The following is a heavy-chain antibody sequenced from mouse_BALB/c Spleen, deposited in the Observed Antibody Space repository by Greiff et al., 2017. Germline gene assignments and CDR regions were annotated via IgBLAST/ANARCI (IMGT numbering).Heavy chain of an antibody. CDR3: AAMDY. J-gene: IGHJ4*01. Sequence: EVHLVESGGGLVQPGGSRKLSCAASGFTFSSFGMHWVRQAPEKGLEWVAYISSGSSTIYYADPVKGRFTISRDKPKNTLFLQITRLRSEDTARYYCAAMDYCGQGTSVTVSS. CDR2: ISSGSSTI. V-gene: IGHV5-17*02. CDR1: GFTFSSFG.